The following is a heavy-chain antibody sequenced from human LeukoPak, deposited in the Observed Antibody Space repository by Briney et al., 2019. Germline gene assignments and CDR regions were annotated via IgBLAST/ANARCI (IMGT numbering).Heavy chain of an antibody. CDR3: ARCQYNSSPDF. CDR1: LFTFRDYY. D-gene: IGHD6-19*01. J-gene: IGHJ4*02. V-gene: IGHV3-11*03. Sequence: GGSLRLSCAASLFTFRDYYMSRIRQAPGKGLEWVSYISSKSDYSSYADSVKGRFTISRGNAKNSLYLQMNSLRAEDTAVYYCARCQYNSSPDFWGQGTLVTVSS. CDR2: ISSKSDYS.